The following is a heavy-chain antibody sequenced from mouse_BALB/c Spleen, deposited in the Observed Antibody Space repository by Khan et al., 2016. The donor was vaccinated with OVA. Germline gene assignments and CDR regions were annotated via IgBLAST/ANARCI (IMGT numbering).Heavy chain of an antibody. CDR3: ARNYDYDEGLTY. D-gene: IGHD2-4*01. V-gene: IGHV2-2*02. Sequence: VQLQESGPGLMQPSQSLSITCTVSGFSLTTYGVHWVRQSPGKGLEWLGVIWSVGTTDYNAAFISRLSISKDNSKSQVFFKMNSLQPNDTAIYYCARNYDYDEGLTYGGQGTLVTVSA. CDR1: GFSLTTYG. J-gene: IGHJ3*01. CDR2: IWSVGTT.